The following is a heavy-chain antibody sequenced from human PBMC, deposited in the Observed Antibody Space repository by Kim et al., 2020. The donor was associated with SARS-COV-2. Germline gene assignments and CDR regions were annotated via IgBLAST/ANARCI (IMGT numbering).Heavy chain of an antibody. CDR2: ISYDGSNK. CDR1: GFTFSSYA. D-gene: IGHD2-2*01. Sequence: GGSLRLSCAASGFTFSSYAMHWVRQAPGKGLEWVAVISYDGSNKYYADSVKGRFTISRDNSKNTLYLQMNSLRAEDTAVYYCARGEFCSSTSCSPDYYYGMDVWGQGTTVTVSS. V-gene: IGHV3-30*04. J-gene: IGHJ6*02. CDR3: ARGEFCSSTSCSPDYYYGMDV.